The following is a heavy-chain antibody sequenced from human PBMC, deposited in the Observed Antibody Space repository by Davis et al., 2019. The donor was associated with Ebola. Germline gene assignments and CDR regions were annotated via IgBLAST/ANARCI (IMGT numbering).Heavy chain of an antibody. CDR2: IYYSGSP. Sequence: SETLSLTCTVSGGSISSGDYYWSWIRQPPGKGLEWIGYIYYSGSPYYNPSLKSRVTISVDTSKNQFSLKLSPVTAADTAVYYCARAGWELLGWFDPWGQGTLVTVSS. V-gene: IGHV4-30-4*01. D-gene: IGHD1-26*01. CDR3: ARAGWELLGWFDP. J-gene: IGHJ5*02. CDR1: GGSISSGDYY.